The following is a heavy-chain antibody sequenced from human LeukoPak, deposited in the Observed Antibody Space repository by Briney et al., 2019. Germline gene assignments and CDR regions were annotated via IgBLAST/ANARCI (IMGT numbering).Heavy chain of an antibody. D-gene: IGHD1-14*01. CDR1: GFTFRDYP. Sequence: PGGSLRLSCAASGFTFRDYPMYWVRQAPGKGLEWVAVISYDASNDFYGDSVRGRFTISRDNARNTVHLQMDSLKTDDTAVYYCARSPGFPFGQMDVWGKGTMVIVSS. CDR2: ISYDASND. J-gene: IGHJ6*04. V-gene: IGHV3-30-3*01. CDR3: ARSPGFPFGQMDV.